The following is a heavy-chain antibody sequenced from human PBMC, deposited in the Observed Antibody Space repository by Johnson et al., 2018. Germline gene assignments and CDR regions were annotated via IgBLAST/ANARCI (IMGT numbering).Heavy chain of an antibody. CDR3: GRGGGSMRAYFMDV. J-gene: IGHJ6*03. Sequence: VQLVQSGGGLVQPGRSLRLSCAASGFTFDDYAMHWVRQVPGKGLEWVSGISWNSGSIGYADSVKGRFTISRDNAKNSLYLQMNSLRAEDTALYYCGRGGGSMRAYFMDVWGKGTTVTVSS. D-gene: IGHD3-10*01. V-gene: IGHV3-9*01. CDR1: GFTFDDYA. CDR2: ISWNSGSI.